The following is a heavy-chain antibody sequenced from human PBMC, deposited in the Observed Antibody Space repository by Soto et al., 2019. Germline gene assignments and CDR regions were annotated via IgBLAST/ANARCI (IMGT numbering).Heavy chain of an antibody. Sequence: LGGSLRLSCAASGFTFSSYSMNWVRQAPGKGLEWVSSISSSSSYIYYADSVKGRFTISRDNAKNSLYLQMNSLRAEDTAVYYCARDPDDHFDYWGQGTLVTVSS. J-gene: IGHJ4*02. V-gene: IGHV3-21*01. CDR1: GFTFSSYS. CDR3: ARDPDDHFDY. CDR2: ISSSSSYI.